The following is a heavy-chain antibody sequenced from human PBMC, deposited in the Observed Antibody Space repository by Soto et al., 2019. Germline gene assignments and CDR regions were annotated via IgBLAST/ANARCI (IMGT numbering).Heavy chain of an antibody. Sequence: QVQLVESGGGVVQPVRSLRLSCAASGFTFSSYAMHWVRQAPGKGLEWVAVISHDGSITYYSDSVKGRFTMSRDNSNNTLYLQMSSLRSEDTAIYYCAKDEYWESHFYYFMDLWGKGTTVTVSS. J-gene: IGHJ6*03. V-gene: IGHV3-30*15. D-gene: IGHD2-8*02. CDR1: GFTFSSYA. CDR3: AKDEYWESHFYYFMDL. CDR2: ISHDGSIT.